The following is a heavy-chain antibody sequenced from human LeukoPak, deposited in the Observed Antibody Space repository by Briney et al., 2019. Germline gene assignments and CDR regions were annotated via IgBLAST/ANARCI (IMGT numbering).Heavy chain of an antibody. Sequence: GGALILSCAPSGVTFSSYAMSWFRQAPGKGPVWLSAISGSGGSIYYADSVKGRFTISRDNSKKTLYLQMNSLRAEDTAVYYCAKDPAYYYDSSAKVYYYYYMDVWGKGTTVTVSS. D-gene: IGHD3-22*01. CDR2: ISGSGGSI. CDR1: GVTFSSYA. J-gene: IGHJ6*03. V-gene: IGHV3-23*01. CDR3: AKDPAYYYDSSAKVYYYYYMDV.